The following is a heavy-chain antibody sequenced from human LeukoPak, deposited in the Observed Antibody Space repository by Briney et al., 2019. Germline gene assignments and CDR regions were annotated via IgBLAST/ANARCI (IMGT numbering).Heavy chain of an antibody. CDR2: ISYDGSNE. D-gene: IGHD3-9*01. V-gene: IGHV3-30*12. J-gene: IGHJ4*02. CDR1: GLSFNYYG. CDR3: ARDKGYFDR. Sequence: PGGSLRLSCVASGLSFNYYGMHWVRQAPGKGLEWVAVISYDGSNEYYADSVKGRFTISRDNAKNSLYLQMNSLRAEDTAVYYCARDKGYFDRWGQGTLVTVSS.